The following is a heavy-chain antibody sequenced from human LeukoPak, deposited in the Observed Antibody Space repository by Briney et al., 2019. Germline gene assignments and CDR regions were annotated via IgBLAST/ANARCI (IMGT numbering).Heavy chain of an antibody. CDR3: ARMKGSYANFDY. V-gene: IGHV1-46*01. J-gene: IGHJ4*02. CDR2: INPSGGST. CDR1: GYTFTSYY. Sequence: ASVKVSCKASGYTFTSYYMHWVRQAPGQGLERMGIINPSGGSTSYAQKFQGRVTMTRDTSTSTVYIELSSLRSEDPAVYYCARMKGSYANFDYWGQGTLVTVSS. D-gene: IGHD1-26*01.